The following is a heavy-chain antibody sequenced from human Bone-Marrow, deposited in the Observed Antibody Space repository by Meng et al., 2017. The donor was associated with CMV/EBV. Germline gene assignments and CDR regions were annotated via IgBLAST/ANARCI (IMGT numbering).Heavy chain of an antibody. Sequence: ASVKVSCKASGYTFTSYYMHWVRQAPGQGLEWMEIINPSGGSTSYAQKFQGRVTMTRDTSTSTVYMELSSLRSEDTAVYYCARALGATEGWFDPWGQGTLVTFSS. D-gene: IGHD1-26*01. CDR3: ARALGATEGWFDP. CDR2: INPSGGST. CDR1: GYTFTSYY. V-gene: IGHV1-46*01. J-gene: IGHJ5*02.